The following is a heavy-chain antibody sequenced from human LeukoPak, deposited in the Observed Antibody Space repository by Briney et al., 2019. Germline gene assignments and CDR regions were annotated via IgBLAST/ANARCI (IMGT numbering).Heavy chain of an antibody. Sequence: GASVKVSGKASGYTFTSYGISWVRQAPGQGLEWMGWISAYNGNTNYAQKLQGRVTMTTDTSTSTAYMELRSLRSDDTAVYYCAALWFGRTDAFDIWGQGTMVTVSS. D-gene: IGHD3-10*01. V-gene: IGHV1-18*01. CDR1: GYTFTSYG. CDR2: ISAYNGNT. J-gene: IGHJ3*02. CDR3: AALWFGRTDAFDI.